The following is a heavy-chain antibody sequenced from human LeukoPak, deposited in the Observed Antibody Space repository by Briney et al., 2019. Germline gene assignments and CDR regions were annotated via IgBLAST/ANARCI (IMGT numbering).Heavy chain of an antibody. CDR1: GFAFSSYA. J-gene: IGHJ4*02. V-gene: IGHV3-30-3*01. CDR2: ISYDGSNK. CDR3: AREEVWFGEYYFDY. D-gene: IGHD3-10*01. Sequence: GSLRLSCAASGFAFSSYAMHWVRQAPGKGLGWVAVISYDGSNKYYADSVKGRFTISRDNSKNTLYLQMNSLRAEDTAVYYCAREEVWFGEYYFDYWGQGTLGTVSS.